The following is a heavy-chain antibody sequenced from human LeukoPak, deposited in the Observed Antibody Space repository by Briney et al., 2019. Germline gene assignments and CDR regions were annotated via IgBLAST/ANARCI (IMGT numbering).Heavy chain of an antibody. V-gene: IGHV3-7*01. D-gene: IGHD3-16*01. Sequence: GGSLRLSCAVSGFTLSSYWMSWVRQAPGKGLEWVAYIKQDVSEKYYVDSVKARFTISRDNAKNSLYLQMNSLSAGDAAVYYCARRGGFLGWFDPWGQGTLVTVSS. CDR1: GFTLSSYW. J-gene: IGHJ5*02. CDR3: ARRGGFLGWFDP. CDR2: IKQDVSEK.